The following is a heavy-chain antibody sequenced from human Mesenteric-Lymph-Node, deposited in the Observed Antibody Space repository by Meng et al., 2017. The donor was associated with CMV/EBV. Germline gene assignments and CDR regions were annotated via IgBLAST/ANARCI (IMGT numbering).Heavy chain of an antibody. CDR2: IHDSGST. D-gene: IGHD2-2*01. V-gene: IGHV4-31*02. CDR1: GASISSGGFY. J-gene: IGHJ4*02. Sequence: SCSVSGASISSGGFYWSWIRQHPGKGLEWIGYIHDSGSTHSNPSLTSRVTMSVDTSKNQFSLNLRSVIAADTAIYYCAREACSTTSCSYDYWGQGTLVTVSS. CDR3: AREACSTTSCSYDY.